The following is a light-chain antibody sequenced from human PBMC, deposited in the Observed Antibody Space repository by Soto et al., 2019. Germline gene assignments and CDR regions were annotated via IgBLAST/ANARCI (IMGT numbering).Light chain of an antibody. CDR2: AAS. CDR1: QGIRND. Sequence: IQMSQSHSSRSASVGDRVTITCRASQGIRNDLGWYQQKPGKAPKLLIYAASTLHSGVPSRFSGSASGTDFTLTISSLQPEDFATYYCLHDYNYPRTFGQGTKVDIK. J-gene: IGKJ1*01. CDR3: LHDYNYPRT. V-gene: IGKV1-6*01.